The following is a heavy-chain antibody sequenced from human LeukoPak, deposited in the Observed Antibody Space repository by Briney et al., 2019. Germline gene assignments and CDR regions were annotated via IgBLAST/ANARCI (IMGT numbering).Heavy chain of an antibody. D-gene: IGHD2-15*01. Sequence: GGSLRLSCAASGFTFSSYAMSWVRQAPGKGLAWVSGISGSGGRTYYADSVQGRFTISRDNSKSTLCLQMNSLRAEDTAVYYCAKQLGYCSDGSCYFPYWGQGTLVTVSS. J-gene: IGHJ4*02. CDR3: AKQLGYCSDGSCYFPY. V-gene: IGHV3-23*01. CDR1: GFTFSSYA. CDR2: ISGSGGRT.